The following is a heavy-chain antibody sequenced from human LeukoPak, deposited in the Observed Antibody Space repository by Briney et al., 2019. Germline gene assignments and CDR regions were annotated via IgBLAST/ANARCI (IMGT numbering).Heavy chain of an antibody. CDR1: GGSISSSY. CDR3: ARHNSSTWANWFDP. D-gene: IGHD6-13*01. CDR2: IYYSGST. Sequence: SETLSLTCAVYGGSISSSYWSWIRQPPGKGLEWIGYIYYSGSTNYNPSLNSRVTISLDTSKTHLSLKLSSVTAADTAVYYCARHNSSTWANWFDPWGQGTLVTVSS. V-gene: IGHV4-59*08. J-gene: IGHJ5*02.